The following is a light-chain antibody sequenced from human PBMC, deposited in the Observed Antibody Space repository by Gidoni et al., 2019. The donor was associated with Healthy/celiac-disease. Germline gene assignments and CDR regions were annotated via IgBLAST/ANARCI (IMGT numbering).Light chain of an antibody. CDR3: QSYDSSLSVV. V-gene: IGLV1-40*01. Sequence: QSVLTQPPPVSGAPGRRVTISCTGSSSNIGAGYDVHWYQQLPGTAPKLLIYGNSNRPSGVPDRFSGSKSGTSASLAITGLQAEDEADYYCQSYDSSLSVVFGGGTKLTVL. CDR2: GNS. J-gene: IGLJ2*01. CDR1: SSNIGAGYD.